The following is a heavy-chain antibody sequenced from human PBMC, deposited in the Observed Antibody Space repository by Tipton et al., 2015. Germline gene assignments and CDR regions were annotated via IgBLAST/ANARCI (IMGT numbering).Heavy chain of an antibody. D-gene: IGHD4-23*01. CDR3: ARARGRHGGLFDS. V-gene: IGHV4-59*01. CDR1: SDSISKYY. CDR2: IQYSGGT. Sequence: LRLSCSVSSDSISKYYWSWIRQPLGKELQWIGYIQYSGGTNYNPSLESRVSMSVDTSKTQFSLEMRSVTATDTAVYYCARARGRHGGLFDSWGQGILVTVSS. J-gene: IGHJ4*02.